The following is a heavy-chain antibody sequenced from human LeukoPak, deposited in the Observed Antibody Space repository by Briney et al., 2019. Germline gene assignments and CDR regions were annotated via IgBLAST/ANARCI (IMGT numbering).Heavy chain of an antibody. J-gene: IGHJ4*02. Sequence: PGGSLRLSCTASGFTFSSYAMNWVRHAPGKGLQWVSYISSSSSTIYYADSVKGRFTISRDNAKNSLYLQMNSLRDEDTAVYYCARRDYPDAVGTRSAILHDFDYWGQGTLVTVSS. V-gene: IGHV3-48*02. CDR3: ARRDYPDAVGTRSAILHDFDY. CDR2: ISSSSSTI. CDR1: GFTFSSYA. D-gene: IGHD1-26*01.